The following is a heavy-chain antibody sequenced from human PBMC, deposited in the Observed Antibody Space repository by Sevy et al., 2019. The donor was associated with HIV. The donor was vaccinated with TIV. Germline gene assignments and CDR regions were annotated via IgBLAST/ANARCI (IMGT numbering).Heavy chain of an antibody. D-gene: IGHD3-16*01. J-gene: IGHJ3*02. Sequence: GGSLRLSCAASGFTLSSHWMHWVRQAPGKGLVWVSHINNDGSVTTYADSVEGRFTFSRDKNKNTLYLQMNSLRVDDTAVYYCARGGDGAFDSWGQGTLVTVSS. CDR1: GFTLSSHW. CDR2: INNDGSVT. V-gene: IGHV3-74*01. CDR3: ARGGDGAFDS.